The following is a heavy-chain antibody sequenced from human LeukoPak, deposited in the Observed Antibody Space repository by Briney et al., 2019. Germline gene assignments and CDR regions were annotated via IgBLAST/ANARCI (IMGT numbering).Heavy chain of an antibody. J-gene: IGHJ4*02. D-gene: IGHD6-6*01. Sequence: PGGSLRLSCAASGFTFSNYWMHWVRQGPGKGLVWVSRISPDGSSTTYADSVKGRFIISRDNAQNTVYLQMSSLRPEDTAVYYCAREYSSSSGRAFDYWGQGTLVTASS. CDR2: ISPDGSST. CDR1: GFTFSNYW. CDR3: AREYSSSSGRAFDY. V-gene: IGHV3-74*01.